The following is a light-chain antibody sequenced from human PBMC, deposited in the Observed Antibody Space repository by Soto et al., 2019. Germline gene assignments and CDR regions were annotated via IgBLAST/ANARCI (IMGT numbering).Light chain of an antibody. CDR2: GAS. V-gene: IGKV3D-15*01. J-gene: IGKJ5*01. CDR1: QTVVTN. Sequence: EIVMTHSPSTLSVSPCERATLSCSTSQTVVTNLAWYQQKPGQAPRLLVYGASTRATGIPASFSGSLSGTEFNLTISSLQTEDFAVYYCQQYNNWPITFGQGTRLEI. CDR3: QQYNNWPIT.